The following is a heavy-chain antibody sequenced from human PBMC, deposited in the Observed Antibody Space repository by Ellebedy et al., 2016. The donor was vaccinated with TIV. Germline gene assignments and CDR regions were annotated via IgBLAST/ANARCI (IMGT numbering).Heavy chain of an antibody. D-gene: IGHD6-19*01. Sequence: GGSLRLSCAASGFTVSSNYMSWVRQAPGKGLEWVSVIYSGGSTYYADSVKGRFTISRDNSKNTLYVQMNSLRAEDTANYYCAREAGTSGWYSGFQHWGQGTLVTVSS. CDR1: GFTVSSNY. CDR3: AREAGTSGWYSGFQH. CDR2: IYSGGST. V-gene: IGHV3-53*01. J-gene: IGHJ1*01.